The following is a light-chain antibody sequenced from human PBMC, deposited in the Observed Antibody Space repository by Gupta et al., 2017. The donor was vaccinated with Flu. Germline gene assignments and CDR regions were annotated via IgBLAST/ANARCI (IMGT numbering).Light chain of an antibody. V-gene: IGLV3-21*02. Sequence: SYALTQAPSVSVAPGQTARFTCGGDNIGSKSVHWYQQRPGQAPVVVVYEASERPSGIPERFSGSNSGNTATLTISRVEAGDEADYYCQVWDTSGNHPGVFGGGTKLTVL. J-gene: IGLJ3*02. CDR3: QVWDTSGNHPGV. CDR1: NIGSKS. CDR2: EAS.